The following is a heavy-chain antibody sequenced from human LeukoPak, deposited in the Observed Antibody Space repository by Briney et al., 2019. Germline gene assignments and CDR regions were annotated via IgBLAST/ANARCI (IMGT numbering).Heavy chain of an antibody. D-gene: IGHD3-10*01. Sequence: ASVKVSCKASGYTFTGYYMHWVRQAPGQGLEWMGWINPNSGGTNYAQKFQGRVTMTRDTSISTAYMELSRPRSDDTAVYYCAREGYYGSGSYNYYYYGMDVWGQGTTVTVSS. CDR2: INPNSGGT. CDR3: AREGYYGSGSYNYYYYGMDV. CDR1: GYTFTGYY. V-gene: IGHV1-2*02. J-gene: IGHJ6*02.